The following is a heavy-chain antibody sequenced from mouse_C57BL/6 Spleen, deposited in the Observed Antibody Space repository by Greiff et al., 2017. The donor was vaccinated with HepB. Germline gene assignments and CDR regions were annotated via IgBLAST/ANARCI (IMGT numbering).Heavy chain of an antibody. CDR1: GYAFSSSW. CDR3: ARDEYYGSSWWAWFAY. V-gene: IGHV1-82*01. Sequence: QLQQSGPELVKPGASVKISCKASGYAFSSSWMNWVKQRPGKGLEWIGRIYPGDGDTNYNGKFKGKAPLTADKSSSTAYMQLSSLTSEDSAVYFCARDEYYGSSWWAWFAYWGQGTLVTVSA. CDR2: IYPGDGDT. J-gene: IGHJ3*01. D-gene: IGHD1-1*01.